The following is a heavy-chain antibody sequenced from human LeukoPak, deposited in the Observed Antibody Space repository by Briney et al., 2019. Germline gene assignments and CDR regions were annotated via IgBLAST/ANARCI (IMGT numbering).Heavy chain of an antibody. D-gene: IGHD3-10*01. Sequence: ASVKVSCKTSGYPFTSYHIHWVRQAPGRGLEWMGIINSSGGSTNYAQKFKGRVTMTEDTSTDTAYMELSSLRSEDTAVYYCATDGVRGVKKVGSNWFDPWGQGTLVTVSS. CDR1: GYPFTSYH. CDR2: INSSGGST. CDR3: ATDGVRGVKKVGSNWFDP. V-gene: IGHV1-46*01. J-gene: IGHJ5*02.